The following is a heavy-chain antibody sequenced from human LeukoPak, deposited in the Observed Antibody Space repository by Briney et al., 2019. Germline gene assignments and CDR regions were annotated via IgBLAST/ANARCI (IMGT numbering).Heavy chain of an antibody. CDR3: ARESYGDLYFDY. Sequence: GGSLRLSCAASGFTFSSYSMNWVRQAPGKGLEWVSSISSSSSYIYYADSVKGRFTISRDNSKNMLYLQMNSLRAEDTAVYYCARESYGDLYFDYWGQGTLVTVSS. CDR2: ISSSSSYI. J-gene: IGHJ4*02. CDR1: GFTFSSYS. D-gene: IGHD4-17*01. V-gene: IGHV3-21*01.